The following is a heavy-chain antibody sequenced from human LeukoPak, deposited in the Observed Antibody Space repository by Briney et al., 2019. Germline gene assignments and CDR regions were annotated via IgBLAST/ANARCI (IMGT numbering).Heavy chain of an antibody. J-gene: IGHJ3*02. CDR1: GGSISSYY. CDR2: IYTSGST. D-gene: IGHD3-22*01. V-gene: IGHV4-4*07. CDR3: ARGGVTYYYDISGLPAAFDI. Sequence: PSETLSLTCTVSGGSISSYYWSWIRQPAGKGLEWIVRIYTSGSTNYNPSLKSRVTMSVDTSKNQFSLKLSSVTAADTAVYYCARGGVTYYYDISGLPAAFDIWGQGTMVTVSS.